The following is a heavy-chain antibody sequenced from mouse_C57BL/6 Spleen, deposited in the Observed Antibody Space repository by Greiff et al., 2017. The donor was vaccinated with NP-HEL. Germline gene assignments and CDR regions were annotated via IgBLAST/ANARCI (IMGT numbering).Heavy chain of an antibody. CDR3: ARSHYDFPFAY. Sequence: VQLQQSGAELVKPGASVKLSCKASGYTFTSYWMHWVKQRPGQGLEWIGMIHPNSGSTNYNEKFKSKATLTVDKSSSTAYMQLSSLTSEDSAVYYCARSHYDFPFAYWGQGTLVTVSA. CDR1: GYTFTSYW. D-gene: IGHD2-4*01. J-gene: IGHJ3*01. V-gene: IGHV1-64*01. CDR2: IHPNSGST.